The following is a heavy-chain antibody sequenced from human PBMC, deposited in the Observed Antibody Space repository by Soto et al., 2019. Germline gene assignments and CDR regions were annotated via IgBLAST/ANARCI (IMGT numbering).Heavy chain of an antibody. V-gene: IGHV1-18*01. Sequence: QVHLVQSGAEVKKPGASVKVSCKGSGYAVTTYGITWVRKAPGQGLEWMGWISAHNGNTNYAQKLQGRVTVTRDTSTSTAYMELRSLRSDDTAVYYCARGRYGDYWGQGALVTVSS. CDR1: GYAVTTYG. CDR3: ARGRYGDY. J-gene: IGHJ4*02. D-gene: IGHD1-1*01. CDR2: ISAHNGNT.